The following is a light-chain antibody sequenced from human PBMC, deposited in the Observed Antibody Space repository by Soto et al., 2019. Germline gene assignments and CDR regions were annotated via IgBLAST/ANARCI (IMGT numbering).Light chain of an antibody. J-gene: IGLJ2*01. CDR2: GNS. Sequence: QLVLTQPPSVSGAPGQRVTISCTGSSSNIGAGYDVHWYQQLPETAPKLLIYGNSNRPSGVPDRFSGSKSGTSASLAITGLQAEDEADYYCQSYDSSLSGVVFGGGTKVTVL. CDR1: SSNIGAGYD. V-gene: IGLV1-40*01. CDR3: QSYDSSLSGVV.